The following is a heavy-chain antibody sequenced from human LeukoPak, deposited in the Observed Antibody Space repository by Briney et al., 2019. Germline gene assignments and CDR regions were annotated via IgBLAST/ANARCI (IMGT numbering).Heavy chain of an antibody. CDR1: GYTFTGYY. J-gene: IGHJ4*02. CDR3: ARPLSTASFDY. Sequence: ASVKVSCTASGYTFTGYYMHWVRQAPGQGLEWMGWINPNSGGTNYAQKFQGRVTMTRDTSISTVYMELSRLRSDDTAVYYCARPLSTASFDYWGQGTLVTVSS. V-gene: IGHV1-2*02. D-gene: IGHD4-11*01. CDR2: INPNSGGT.